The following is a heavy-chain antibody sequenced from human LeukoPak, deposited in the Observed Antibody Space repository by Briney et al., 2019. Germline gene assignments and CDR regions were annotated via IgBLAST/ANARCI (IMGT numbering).Heavy chain of an antibody. CDR2: IYSSGSA. CDR3: PRHRDYYDS. J-gene: IGHJ4*03. CDR1: GASINNNF. V-gene: IGHV4-59*08. Sequence: PSETLSLTCTVSGASINNNFWTWIRQPPGKGLEWIGYIYSSGSANYNPSLKSRVIISGDTSKNQISLNLTSVTAADTALYFCPRHRDYYDSWGHGTLVTVSS. D-gene: IGHD3-22*01.